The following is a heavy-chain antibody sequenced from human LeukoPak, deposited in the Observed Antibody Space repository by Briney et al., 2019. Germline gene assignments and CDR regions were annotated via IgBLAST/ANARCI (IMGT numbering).Heavy chain of an antibody. D-gene: IGHD6-25*01. CDR1: GFTFSSYA. Sequence: GGFLRLSCAASGFTFSSYAMSWVRQAPGKGLEWVSAISGSGGSTYYADSVKGRFTISRDNSKNTLYLQMNSLGAEDTAVYFCAKEVKAATNWFDPWGQGTLVTVSS. CDR2: ISGSGGST. J-gene: IGHJ5*02. V-gene: IGHV3-23*01. CDR3: AKEVKAATNWFDP.